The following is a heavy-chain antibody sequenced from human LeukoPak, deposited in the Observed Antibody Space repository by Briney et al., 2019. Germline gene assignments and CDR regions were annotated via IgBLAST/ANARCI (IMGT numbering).Heavy chain of an antibody. J-gene: IGHJ4*02. CDR2: IARSSSSM. CDR1: GFTFSSFS. Sequence: GGSLRLSCAASGFTFSSFSMNWVRQAPGKGLEWISYIARSSSSMYYADSVKGRFTISRDNAKNSLYLQMNSLTAEDTAVYYCARVIGSYGDSAYWGQGTLVTVSS. CDR3: ARVIGSYGDSAY. V-gene: IGHV3-48*04. D-gene: IGHD4-17*01.